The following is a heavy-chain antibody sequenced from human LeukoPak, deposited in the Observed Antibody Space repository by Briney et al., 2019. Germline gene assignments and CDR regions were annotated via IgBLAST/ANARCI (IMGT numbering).Heavy chain of an antibody. D-gene: IGHD1-26*01. V-gene: IGHV1-69*04. Sequence: ASVKISCTTSGDTFSSYTISWVRHAPGQGREWMGRIIPILGIGNSAQKFQGRVTITAEKSTSTAYKELSSLRSEDTAVYYCARDRVGADYGMDVWGQGTTVTVSS. CDR1: GDTFSSYT. CDR2: IIPILGIG. J-gene: IGHJ6*02. CDR3: ARDRVGADYGMDV.